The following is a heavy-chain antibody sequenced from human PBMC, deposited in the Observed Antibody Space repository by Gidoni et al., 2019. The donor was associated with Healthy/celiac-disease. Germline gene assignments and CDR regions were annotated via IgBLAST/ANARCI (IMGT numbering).Heavy chain of an antibody. CDR1: GYTFTSYY. D-gene: IGHD3-3*01. CDR2: INPSGGST. CDR3: AREGYDFKYGMDV. Sequence: QVQLVQSGAEVKKPGAAVKVSCKAAGYTFTSYYMHWVRQAPGQGLEWMGIINPSGGSTSYAQKFQGRVTMTRDTSTSTVYMELSSLRSEDTAVYYCAREGYDFKYGMDVWGQGTTVTVSS. V-gene: IGHV1-46*03. J-gene: IGHJ6*02.